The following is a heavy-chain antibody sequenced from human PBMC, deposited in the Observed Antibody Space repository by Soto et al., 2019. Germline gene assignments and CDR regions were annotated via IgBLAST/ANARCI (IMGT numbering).Heavy chain of an antibody. CDR3: ARMRSSRGWYMGVFY. CDR2: IYYSGST. CDR1: GGSVSSGSYY. J-gene: IGHJ4*02. D-gene: IGHD6-19*01. Sequence: QVQLQESGPGLVKPSETLSLTCTVSGGSVSSGSYYWSWIRQPPGKGLEWIGYIYYSGSTNYTPALKSRVTISVDTSTNQSSLKLSSVTAADTAVYYCARMRSSRGWYMGVFYWGQGTLVTVSS. V-gene: IGHV4-61*01.